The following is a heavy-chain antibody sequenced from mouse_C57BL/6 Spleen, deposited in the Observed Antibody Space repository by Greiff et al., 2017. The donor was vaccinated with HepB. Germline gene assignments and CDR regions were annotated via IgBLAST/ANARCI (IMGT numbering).Heavy chain of an antibody. V-gene: IGHV1-7*01. CDR3: ASLHYYGSSYFAY. CDR2: INPSSGYT. CDR1: GYTFTSYW. J-gene: IGHJ3*01. Sequence: VQLQQSGAKLAKPGASVKLSCKASGYTFTSYWMHWVKQRPGQGLEWIGYINPSSGYTKYNQKFKDKATLTADKSSSTAYMQLSSLTYEDSAVYYCASLHYYGSSYFAYWGQGTLVTVSA. D-gene: IGHD1-1*01.